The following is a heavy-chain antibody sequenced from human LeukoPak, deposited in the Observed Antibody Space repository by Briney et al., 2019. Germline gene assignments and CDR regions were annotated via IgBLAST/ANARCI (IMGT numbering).Heavy chain of an antibody. Sequence: ASVKVSCKASGYTFTGYYMHWVRQAPGQGLERMGWINPNSGGTNYAQKFQGRVTMTRDTSISTAYMELSRLRSDDTAVYYCARGATGTTRGGYYYYYMDVWGKGTTVTISS. D-gene: IGHD1-1*01. CDR3: ARGATGTTRGGYYYYYMDV. CDR2: INPNSGGT. CDR1: GYTFTGYY. J-gene: IGHJ6*03. V-gene: IGHV1-2*02.